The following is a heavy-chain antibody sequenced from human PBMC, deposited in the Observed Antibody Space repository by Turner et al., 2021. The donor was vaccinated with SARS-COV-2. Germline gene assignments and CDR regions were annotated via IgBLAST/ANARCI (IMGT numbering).Heavy chain of an antibody. Sequence: EVQLGGSGGGCVEPGGSLRLSCAASGFTFSRACMIWDRRTPGKGLEWVGRIKSKIGGETINYAAPVEGRFTISGDDTENTQYLQINSLKTEDTAVYSCTSGYDTAWDDHHWGQGTLVTVSS. D-gene: IGHD1-1*01. CDR1: GFTFSRAC. CDR2: IKSKIGGETI. CDR3: TSGYDTAWDDHH. J-gene: IGHJ5*02. V-gene: IGHV3-15*06.